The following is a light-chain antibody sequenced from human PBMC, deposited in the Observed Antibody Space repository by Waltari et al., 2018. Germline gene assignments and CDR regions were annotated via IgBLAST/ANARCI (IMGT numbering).Light chain of an antibody. Sequence: EIVLTQSPATLSLSPGERATLSCRASQNVSSYLAWYQQKPGQAPRLLIYDASNRATGVPARFSGSGSETDFTLTISGLEPEDFAVYYCQQRRDWPLTFGGGTKVEIK. J-gene: IGKJ4*01. CDR3: QQRRDWPLT. CDR1: QNVSSY. CDR2: DAS. V-gene: IGKV3-11*01.